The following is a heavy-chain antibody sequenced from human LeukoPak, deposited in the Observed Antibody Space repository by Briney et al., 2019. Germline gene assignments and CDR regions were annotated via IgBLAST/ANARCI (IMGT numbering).Heavy chain of an antibody. Sequence: GESLKISCQGSGYSFTSYWIAWVRQLPGKGLEWMGIIYPGDSYTTYSPSFQGQVTISADKSISTAYLQRRSLKASDPAMYYCARRSGSDALDIWGQGTMVTVSS. CDR1: GYSFTSYW. CDR2: IYPGDSYT. D-gene: IGHD3-10*01. CDR3: ARRSGSDALDI. J-gene: IGHJ3*02. V-gene: IGHV5-51*01.